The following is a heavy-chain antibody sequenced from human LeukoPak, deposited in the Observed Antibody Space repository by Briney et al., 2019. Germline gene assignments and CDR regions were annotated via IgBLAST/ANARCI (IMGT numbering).Heavy chain of an antibody. J-gene: IGHJ4*02. V-gene: IGHV3-30*04. Sequence: PGGSLRLSCAASGFTFSGSAMHWVRQAPGKGLEWVAVISYDGSNKYYADSVKGRFTISRDNSKNTLYLQMNSLRAEDTAVYYCARSQERSSWRTIDYWGQGTLVTVSS. CDR3: ARSQERSSWRTIDY. D-gene: IGHD6-13*01. CDR2: ISYDGSNK. CDR1: GFTFSGSA.